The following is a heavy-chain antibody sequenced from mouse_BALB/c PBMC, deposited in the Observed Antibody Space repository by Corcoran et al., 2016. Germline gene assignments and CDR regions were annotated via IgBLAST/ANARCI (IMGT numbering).Heavy chain of an antibody. CDR2: INPYYGST. V-gene: IGHV1-39*01. Sequence: EIQLQQTGPELVKPGASVKISCKASGYSFTDYIMLWVKQSHGKSLEWFGNINPYYGSTSYNLKFKGKATLTVDKSSSTAYMQLNSLTSEDSAVYYCARERSGNYGGFAYWGQGTLVTVSA. CDR1: GYSFTDYI. J-gene: IGHJ3*01. D-gene: IGHD2-1*01. CDR3: ARERSGNYGGFAY.